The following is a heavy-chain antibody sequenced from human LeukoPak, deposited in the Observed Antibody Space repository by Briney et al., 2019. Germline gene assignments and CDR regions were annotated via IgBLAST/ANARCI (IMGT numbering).Heavy chain of an antibody. CDR3: VKEDHYGDCVQIDH. V-gene: IGHV3-21*04. J-gene: IGHJ4*02. D-gene: IGHD4-17*01. Sequence: GGSLRLSCAASGFTFSGYSMNWVRQAPGKGLEWVSSISSSNYISYADSVKGRFTISRDNAKNSLYLQMNSLRAEDTAVYYCVKEDHYGDCVQIDHWGQGTLVTVSS. CDR2: ISSSNYI. CDR1: GFTFSGYS.